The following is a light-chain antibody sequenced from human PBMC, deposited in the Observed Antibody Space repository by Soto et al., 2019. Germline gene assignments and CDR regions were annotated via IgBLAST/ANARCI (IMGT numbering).Light chain of an antibody. CDR1: SSDVGGHSY. CDR3: CSYAGSYVV. CDR2: DFT. J-gene: IGLJ2*01. Sequence: QSALTQPRSVSGSPGQSVAISCTGTSSDVGGHSYVSWYQHHPGKAPKLMIYDFTKRPSGVPDRLFGSKSGNTASLTISGLQAEDEGDYYCCSYAGSYVVFGGGTKLTVL. V-gene: IGLV2-11*01.